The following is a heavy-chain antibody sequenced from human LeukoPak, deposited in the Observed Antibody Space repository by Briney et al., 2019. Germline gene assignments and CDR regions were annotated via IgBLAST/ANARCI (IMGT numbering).Heavy chain of an antibody. CDR2: MYYSGST. CDR1: GGSISSNGYY. V-gene: IGHV4-39*01. D-gene: IGHD3-22*01. CDR3: ARPNYESSGHDAFDI. J-gene: IGHJ3*02. Sequence: SETLSLTCTVSGGSISSNGYYWGWIRQPPGKGLEGIGDMYYSGSTYYNPSLKSRVTISVDTSKNQISLNLGSVTAADTAVYYCARPNYESSGHDAFDIWGRGTMVTVSS.